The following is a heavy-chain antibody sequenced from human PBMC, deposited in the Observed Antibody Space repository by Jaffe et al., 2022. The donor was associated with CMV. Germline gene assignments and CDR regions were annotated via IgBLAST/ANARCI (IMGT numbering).Heavy chain of an antibody. CDR3: AKGRPFTGYGKDYYMDV. CDR1: GFTFSSYA. V-gene: IGHV3-23*04. CDR2: ISGSGGST. Sequence: EVQLVESGGGLVQPGGSLRLSCAASGFTFSSYAMSWVRQAPGKGLEWVSAISGSGGSTYYADSVKGRFTISRDNSKNTLYLQMNSLRAEDTAVYYCAKGRPFTGYGKDYYMDVWGKGTTVTVSS. J-gene: IGHJ6*03. D-gene: IGHD3-16*01.